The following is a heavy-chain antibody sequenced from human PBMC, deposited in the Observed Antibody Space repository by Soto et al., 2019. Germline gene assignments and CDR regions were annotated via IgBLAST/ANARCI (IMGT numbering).Heavy chain of an antibody. CDR3: ARGWATGTGNYYFALDF. V-gene: IGHV4-61*08. D-gene: IGHD1-1*01. CDR1: GGSVSVGGFY. CDR2: VYYNGDT. J-gene: IGHJ6*02. Sequence: QVQLQESGPGLVKPSETLSLTCSVSGGSVSVGGFYWSWIRQPPGKGLEWIGYVYYNGDTNYNPSLTSRITISVDTSKDQFSLRMASVTAADTALYYCARGWATGTGNYYFALDFWCQGTTVSVSS.